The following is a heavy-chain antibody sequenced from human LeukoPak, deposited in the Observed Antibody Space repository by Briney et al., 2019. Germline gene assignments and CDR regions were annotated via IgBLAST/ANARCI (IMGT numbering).Heavy chain of an antibody. CDR2: ISACSGDT. V-gene: IGHV1-18*01. CDR1: GYTFTNYG. J-gene: IGHJ3*02. Sequence: ASVKDSCKASGYTFTNYGISWVRQAPGKGLQFVGWISACSGDTNYVQELQGKVTMSTDTSTSTAYMELRSLRSDDTAVYYCVRDDPRTLNTIYGVVPIDDTFDIWGQGTKVTVS. CDR3: VRDDPRTLNTIYGVVPIDDTFDI. D-gene: IGHD3-3*01.